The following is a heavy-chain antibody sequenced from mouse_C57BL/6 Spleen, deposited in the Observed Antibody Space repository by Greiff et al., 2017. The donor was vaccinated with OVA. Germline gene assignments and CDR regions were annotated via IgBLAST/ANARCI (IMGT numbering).Heavy chain of an antibody. CDR1: GFTFSDYG. V-gene: IGHV5-17*01. CDR3: ARGKLGRRSFDY. D-gene: IGHD4-1*01. CDR2: ISSGSSTI. J-gene: IGHJ2*01. Sequence: EVKLVESGGGLVKPGGSLKLSCAASGFTFSDYGMHWVRQAPEKGLEWVAYISSGSSTIYYADTVKGRFTISRDNAKNTLFLQMTSLRSEDTAMYYCARGKLGRRSFDYWGQGTTLTVSS.